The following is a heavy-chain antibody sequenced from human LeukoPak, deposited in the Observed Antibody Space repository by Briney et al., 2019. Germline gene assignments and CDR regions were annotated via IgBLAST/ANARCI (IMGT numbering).Heavy chain of an antibody. D-gene: IGHD5-18*01. CDR2: IYSGGST. J-gene: IGHJ6*02. Sequence: GGSLRLSCAASGFXVSSNYISWVRQAPGKGLEWVSVIYSGGSTYYADSVKGRFTISRDNSKNPLYLQMNSLRAEDTAVYYCARAHSYALMGDYYYYYGMDVWGQGTTVTVSS. V-gene: IGHV3-66*01. CDR1: GFXVSSNY. CDR3: ARAHSYALMGDYYYYYGMDV.